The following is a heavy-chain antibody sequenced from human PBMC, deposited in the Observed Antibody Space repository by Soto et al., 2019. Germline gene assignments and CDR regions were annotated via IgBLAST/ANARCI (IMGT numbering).Heavy chain of an antibody. V-gene: IGHV3-23*01. J-gene: IGHJ4*02. D-gene: IGHD4-17*01. CDR2: IRGSVGST. Sequence: EVQLLESGGGLVQPGGSLRLSCAASEFTFSSSAMGWVRQAPGKGLEWVSGIRGSVGSTYYADSVEGRFTISRDNTKNTLYLQMNSRRAEDTAVYYCAKDVYGDYPDYFGSWGQGTRVTVSS. CDR3: AKDVYGDYPDYFGS. CDR1: EFTFSSSA.